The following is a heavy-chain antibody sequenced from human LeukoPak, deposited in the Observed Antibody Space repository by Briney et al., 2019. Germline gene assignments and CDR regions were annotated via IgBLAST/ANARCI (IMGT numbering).Heavy chain of an antibody. CDR1: GGSVSSGSYY. D-gene: IGHD4-17*01. V-gene: IGHV4-61*01. CDR2: IYYSGST. J-gene: IGHJ4*02. Sequence: SETLSLTCTVSGGSVSSGSYYWSWIRQPPGKGLEWIGYIYYSGSTNYNPSLKSRVTISVDTSKNQFSLKLSSVTAADTAVYYCARGSDYGDEPLDYWGQGTLVTVSS. CDR3: ARGSDYGDEPLDY.